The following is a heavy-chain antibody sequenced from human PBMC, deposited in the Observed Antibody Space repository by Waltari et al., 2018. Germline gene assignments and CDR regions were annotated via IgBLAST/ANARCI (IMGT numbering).Heavy chain of an antibody. CDR3: ATGFQTYEYDSSAFYLR. V-gene: IGHV1-2*02. J-gene: IGHJ4*02. CDR2: INPKSGGV. Sequence: QVQLVQSGAGVKKPGVSVKVSCQTSGYTFTDYYNHWVRPAPGQGLEWMGWINPKSGGVKYAQKFQDRVTMTRDTSINTAYLELGRLKSDDTAVFFCATGFQTYEYDSSAFYLRWGQGTLVNVSS. D-gene: IGHD3-22*01. CDR1: GYTFTDYY.